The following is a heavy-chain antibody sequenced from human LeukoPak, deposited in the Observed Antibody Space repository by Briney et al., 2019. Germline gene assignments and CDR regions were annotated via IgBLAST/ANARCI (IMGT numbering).Heavy chain of an antibody. CDR1: GFTFSSYG. D-gene: IGHD6-13*01. Sequence: PGGSLRLSCAASGFTFSSYGMHWVRQAPGKGLGWVSVISYDGSNKYYADSVKGRFTISRDNSKNTLYLQMNSLRAEDTAVYYCAKEQTPTRSSSWWTNDAFDIWGQGTMVTVSS. V-gene: IGHV3-30*18. CDR2: ISYDGSNK. CDR3: AKEQTPTRSSSWWTNDAFDI. J-gene: IGHJ3*02.